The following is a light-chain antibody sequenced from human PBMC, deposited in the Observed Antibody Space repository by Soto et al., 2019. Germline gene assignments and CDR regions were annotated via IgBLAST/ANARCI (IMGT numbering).Light chain of an antibody. Sequence: QSALTQPASVSGSPGQSVTIPCTGTNNDVSAYDYVSWYQQHPGKVPTLIIFDVSSRPAGVSNRFSGSKSGNTASLTFSGLQAEDEADYYCSSFTTSGTLVFGGGTKVTVL. CDR3: SSFTTSGTLV. V-gene: IGLV2-14*01. CDR2: DVS. J-gene: IGLJ3*02. CDR1: NNDVSAYDY.